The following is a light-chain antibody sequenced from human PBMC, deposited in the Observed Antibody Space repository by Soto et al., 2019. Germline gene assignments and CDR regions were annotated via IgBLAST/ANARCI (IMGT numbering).Light chain of an antibody. CDR3: QQYASAPCS. Sequence: EIVLTQSPGTLSLSPGDRATLSCRASHSINTSFLAWFQQKPGQAPRLLIYAASTRATGIPDRFSGSASETDFTLTINRLEPEDSAVYYCQQYASAPCSLGPGTKVDI. J-gene: IGKJ3*01. CDR1: HSINTSF. CDR2: AAS. V-gene: IGKV3-20*01.